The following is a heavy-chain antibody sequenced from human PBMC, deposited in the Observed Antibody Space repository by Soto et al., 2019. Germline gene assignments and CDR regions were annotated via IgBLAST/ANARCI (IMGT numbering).Heavy chain of an antibody. D-gene: IGHD5-18*01. V-gene: IGHV1-18*01. J-gene: IGHJ4*02. Sequence: QVQLVQSGAEVKKPGASVKVSCKASGYTFTSYGISWVRQAPGQGLEWMGWISAHNGNTKYAQKLQGRFTLTXXTSTSTAYMEVRSLRSDDTAVYYCARDTAMALPDAWGQGTLVTVSS. CDR1: GYTFTSYG. CDR2: ISAHNGNT. CDR3: ARDTAMALPDA.